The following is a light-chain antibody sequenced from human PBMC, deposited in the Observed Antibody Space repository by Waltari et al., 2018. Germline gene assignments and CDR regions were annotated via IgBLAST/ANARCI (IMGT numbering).Light chain of an antibody. CDR3: QQHYTTPFT. Sequence: DIVMTQSPDSLAVSLGERATINCKSSQSVLYSSDNKNYLAWYQQKPGQPPKLLFYWVSTRESGVPDRFSGSGSGTDFTLTISSLQAEDVAVYYCQQHYTTPFTFGPGTTVDIK. CDR2: WVS. V-gene: IGKV4-1*01. CDR1: QSVLYSSDNKNY. J-gene: IGKJ3*01.